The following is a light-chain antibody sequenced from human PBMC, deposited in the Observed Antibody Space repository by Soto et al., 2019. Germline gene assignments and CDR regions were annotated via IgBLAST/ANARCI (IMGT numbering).Light chain of an antibody. CDR2: EGS. V-gene: IGLV2-23*01. CDR3: CSYAGSSTYV. CDR1: SSDVGGYNY. Sequence: QSALTQPRSVSGSPGQSVTISCTGTSSDVGGYNYVSWYQQHPGKAPKLMIYEGSKRPSGVSNRFSGSKSGNTASLTISGLQAEDEADNYCCSYAGSSTYVFGTGTKLTVL. J-gene: IGLJ1*01.